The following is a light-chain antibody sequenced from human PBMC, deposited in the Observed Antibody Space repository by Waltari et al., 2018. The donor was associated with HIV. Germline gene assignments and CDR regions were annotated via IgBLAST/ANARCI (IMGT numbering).Light chain of an antibody. V-gene: IGLV3-21*01. Sequence: SYVLTQPPSVSVAPGETARLTCGGNSVGKKPVHWYQQRPGHAPVLVIYFNGDRPSGIPERFSGSNSDNTATLTISGVEAGDEADYFCQVWDTGSDHVVFGGGTKLTVL. CDR3: QVWDTGSDHVV. CDR1: SVGKKP. CDR2: FNG. J-gene: IGLJ2*01.